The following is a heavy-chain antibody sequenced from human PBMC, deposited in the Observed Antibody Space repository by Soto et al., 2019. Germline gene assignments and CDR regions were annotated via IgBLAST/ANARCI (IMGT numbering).Heavy chain of an antibody. V-gene: IGHV5-51*01. CDR3: ARLRDIVVVPAALDY. CDR1: WYSFTSHW. D-gene: IGHD2-2*01. Sequence: GGSLKISRKGSWYSFTSHWIGWGGHVPGKGLEWMGIIYPGDSDTRYSPSFQGQVTISADKSISTAYLQWSSLKASDTAMYYCARLRDIVVVPAALDYWGQGTLVTVSS. CDR2: IYPGDSDT. J-gene: IGHJ4*02.